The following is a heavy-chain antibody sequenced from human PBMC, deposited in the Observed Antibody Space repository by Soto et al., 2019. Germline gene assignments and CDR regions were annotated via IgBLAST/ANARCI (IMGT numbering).Heavy chain of an antibody. CDR1: GFTFSTYA. CDR2: ISGSGSDT. Sequence: EVQLLESGGGLVQPGGSLRLSCAASGFTFSTYAMSWVRQAPGKGLEWVSAISGSGSDTYHAESVKGRFTISRDNSISMLYLQMNSLRTDDTAVYYCAHPRGYGVFDAYDFWGKGAMVTVSS. D-gene: IGHD4-17*01. CDR3: AHPRGYGVFDAYDF. J-gene: IGHJ3*01. V-gene: IGHV3-23*01.